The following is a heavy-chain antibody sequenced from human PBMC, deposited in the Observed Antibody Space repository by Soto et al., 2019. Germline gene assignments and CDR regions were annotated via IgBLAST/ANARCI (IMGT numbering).Heavy chain of an antibody. V-gene: IGHV3-7*03. CDR3: TRDAISMVRGTDNWFDP. D-gene: IGHD3-10*01. CDR1: GFNFNTYW. Sequence: PGGSLRLSCAASGFNFNTYWMYWVRQAPGKGLECVANIDTDGSRKNYVDSVKGRFIISRDNAKNSLLLQMNSLRADDTAVYYCTRDAISMVRGTDNWFDPWGQGTLVTVSS. J-gene: IGHJ5*02. CDR2: IDTDGSRK.